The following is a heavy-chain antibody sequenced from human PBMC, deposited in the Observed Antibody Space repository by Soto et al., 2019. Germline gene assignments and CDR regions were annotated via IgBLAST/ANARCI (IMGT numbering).Heavy chain of an antibody. J-gene: IGHJ4*02. CDR3: ARTLGPRGTGSDGSDFRWTIDY. V-gene: IGHV4-39*01. CDR2: VFYSGNT. Sequence: SETMSLSCTVSGGSFSSTNYHWGWIRQSQQKELEWIGSVFYSGNTYSNPSLRSRVNMYLDTSKCQFSLRLTSVTAADTAVYFCARTLGPRGTGSDGSDFRWTIDYWGQGTLVTVS. CDR1: GGSFSSTNYH. D-gene: IGHD2-21*01.